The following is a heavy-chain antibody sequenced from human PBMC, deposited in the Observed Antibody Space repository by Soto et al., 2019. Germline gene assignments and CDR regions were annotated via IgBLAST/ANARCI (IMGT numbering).Heavy chain of an antibody. D-gene: IGHD4-17*01. Sequence: ASVKVSCKASGYNFKVYGISWVRQTPGQGLEWMGWINVHDGNTNFGERFKCRITLTTDKSTDTAYMELWSLRSDDTAMYYCARADYGENNWLDPWGQGXQVTVSS. CDR1: GYNFKVYG. V-gene: IGHV1-18*01. CDR3: ARADYGENNWLDP. J-gene: IGHJ5*02. CDR2: INVHDGNT.